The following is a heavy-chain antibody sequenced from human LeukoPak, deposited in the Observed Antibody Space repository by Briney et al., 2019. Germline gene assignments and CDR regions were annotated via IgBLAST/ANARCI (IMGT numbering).Heavy chain of an antibody. J-gene: IGHJ4*02. V-gene: IGHV3-48*03. D-gene: IGHD4-17*01. Sequence: GGSLRLSCADSGFTFSRYDINWVRQAPGKGLEWVSYIISSFSTINYADSLKGRFTISRDNSKTSLYLEMNSLRTEDTTVYYCARVEGDYGDYVCVLYWGQGTLVTVSS. CDR3: ARVEGDYGDYVCVLY. CDR2: IISSFSTI. CDR1: GFTFSRYD.